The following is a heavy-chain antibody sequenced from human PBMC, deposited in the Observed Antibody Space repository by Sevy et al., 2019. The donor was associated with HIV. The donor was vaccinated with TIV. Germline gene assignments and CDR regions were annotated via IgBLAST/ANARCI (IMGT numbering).Heavy chain of an antibody. V-gene: IGHV3-15*01. D-gene: IGHD6-6*01. CDR1: GFTFSNAW. J-gene: IGHJ4*02. CDR3: TTGGEYSSSSGGY. CDR2: IKSKTDGETT. Sequence: GGSLRLSCAASGFTFSNAWMSWVRQAPGKGLEWVGRIKSKTDGETTDYAATVKGRFTISRNDSKNTLYLQRNSLKTEDTAVYYCTTGGEYSSSSGGYWGQGTLVTVSS.